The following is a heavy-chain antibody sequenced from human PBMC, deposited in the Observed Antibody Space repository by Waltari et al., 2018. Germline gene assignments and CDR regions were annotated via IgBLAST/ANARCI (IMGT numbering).Heavy chain of an antibody. D-gene: IGHD1-26*01. Sequence: EVQLVQSGAEVKKPGESLKISCKGSGYSFTSYCIGWVRQIPGKGLEWMGIIYPGDPDTSYSPSFQGQVTSSADKSISTAYLQWSSLKASDTAMYYCARLRPGKWELLWSAPHWGQGTLVTVSS. J-gene: IGHJ4*02. CDR1: GYSFTSYC. V-gene: IGHV5-51*03. CDR3: ARLRPGKWELLWSAPH. CDR2: IYPGDPDT.